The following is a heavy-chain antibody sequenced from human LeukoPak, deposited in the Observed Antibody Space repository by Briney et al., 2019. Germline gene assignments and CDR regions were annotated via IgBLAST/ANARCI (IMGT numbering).Heavy chain of an antibody. J-gene: IGHJ3*02. CDR2: INGDGSGT. Sequence: GGSLRLSCAASGFSFSSHWMHWVRQAPGKGLVRVSRINGDGSGTLYADYVEGRFTISRDNAKNTVFLQMNSLRAEDPAVYYCTRGGSPPEALGDVFDIWGEGTIVTVSS. V-gene: IGHV3-74*01. D-gene: IGHD1-26*01. CDR3: TRGGSPPEALGDVFDI. CDR1: GFSFSSHW.